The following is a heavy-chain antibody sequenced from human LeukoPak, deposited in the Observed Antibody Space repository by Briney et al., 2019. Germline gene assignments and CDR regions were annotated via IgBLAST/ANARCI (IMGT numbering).Heavy chain of an antibody. V-gene: IGHV4-59*01. CDR2: IYYSGST. D-gene: IGHD3-22*01. Sequence: PSETLSLTCTVSGGSISSYYWSWIRQPPGKGLEWIGYIYYSGSTNYNPSLKSRVTISVDTSKNQFSLKLSSVTAADTAVYYCARVGYDSSGYYKTDYYYYYYMDVWGKGTTVTVSS. J-gene: IGHJ6*03. CDR1: GGSISSYY. CDR3: ARVGYDSSGYYKTDYYYYYYMDV.